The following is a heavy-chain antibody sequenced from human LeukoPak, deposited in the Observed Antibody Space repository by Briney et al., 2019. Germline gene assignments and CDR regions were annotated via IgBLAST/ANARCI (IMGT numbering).Heavy chain of an antibody. J-gene: IGHJ4*02. CDR3: ARGASTGYIVLMVYASDY. CDR1: GYTFTGYY. D-gene: IGHD2-8*01. V-gene: IGHV1-2*02. Sequence: SVKVSCKASGYTFTGYYMHWVRQAPGQGLEWMGWINPNGGGTNYAQKFQGRVTMTRDTSISTAYMELSRLRSDDTAVYYCARGASTGYIVLMVYASDYWGQGTLVTVSS. CDR2: INPNGGGT.